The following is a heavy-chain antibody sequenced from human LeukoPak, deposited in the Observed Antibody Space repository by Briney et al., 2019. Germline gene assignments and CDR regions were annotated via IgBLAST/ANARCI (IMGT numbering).Heavy chain of an antibody. J-gene: IGHJ6*03. D-gene: IGHD3-3*01. Sequence: ASVKVSCKASGGTFSSYAISWVRQAPGQGLEWMGRIIPILGIANYAQKFQGRVTITADKSTSTAYMELSSLRSEDTAVYYCASEGLLRYYYYMDVWGKGTTVTVSS. CDR2: IIPILGIA. CDR1: GGTFSSYA. V-gene: IGHV1-69*04. CDR3: ASEGLLRYYYYMDV.